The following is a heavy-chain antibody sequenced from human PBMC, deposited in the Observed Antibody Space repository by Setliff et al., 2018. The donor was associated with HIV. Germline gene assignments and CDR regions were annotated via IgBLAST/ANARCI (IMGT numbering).Heavy chain of an antibody. V-gene: IGHV4-39*07. CDR2: IYSSGST. J-gene: IGHJ4*02. CDR1: GGSISSSTYY. Sequence: PSETLSLTCTVSGGSISSSTYYWGWIRLPPGKGLEWIGTIYSSGSTFYKASLKSRVIISLDTAKNQFSLKLRSVTAADTAVYYCATGGHRLHDYWGQGTLVTVSS. CDR3: ATGGHRLHDY. D-gene: IGHD1-26*01.